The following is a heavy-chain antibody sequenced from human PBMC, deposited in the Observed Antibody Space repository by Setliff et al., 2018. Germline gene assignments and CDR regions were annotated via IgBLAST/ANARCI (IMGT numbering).Heavy chain of an antibody. CDR3: ARYIAAGTPSYMDV. CDR1: RFSLSTSGMC. D-gene: IGHD6-25*01. J-gene: IGHJ6*03. CDR2: IDWDDDK. Sequence: SGPTLVNPTQTLTLTCTFYRFSLSTSGMCVSWIRQPPGKALEWLARIDWDDDKYYRTSLKTRLTISKDTSKNQVVLTMTNIDPVDTATYYCARYIAAGTPSYMDVWGKGTTVTVSS. V-gene: IGHV2-70*11.